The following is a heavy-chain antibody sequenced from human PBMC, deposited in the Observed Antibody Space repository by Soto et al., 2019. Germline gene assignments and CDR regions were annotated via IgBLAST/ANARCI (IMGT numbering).Heavy chain of an antibody. Sequence: GGSLRLSCTASGFTFGDYAMSWVRQAPGKGLEWVGFIRSKAYGGTTEYAASVKGRSTISRDDSKSIAYLQMNSLKTEDTAVYYCTAGKLYPSLDFDYWGQGTLVTVSS. CDR1: GFTFGDYA. V-gene: IGHV3-49*04. J-gene: IGHJ4*02. D-gene: IGHD2-8*01. CDR2: IRSKAYGGTT. CDR3: TAGKLYPSLDFDY.